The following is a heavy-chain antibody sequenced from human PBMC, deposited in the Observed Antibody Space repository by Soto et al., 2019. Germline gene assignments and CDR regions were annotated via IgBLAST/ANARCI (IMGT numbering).Heavy chain of an antibody. V-gene: IGHV3-23*01. CDR3: AKGLGNAKEV. CDR1: GFNFGSYG. CDR2: LTASGLNT. J-gene: IGHJ6*02. D-gene: IGHD2-8*01. Sequence: EVQLLESGGGLVQPGGSLRLSCSASGFNFGSYGMCWVRQAPGKGLEWVSGLTASGLNTYYTDSVKGRFTISRDNSRNTVYLQMSGLRVEDTAVFHCAKGLGNAKEVWGQGTTVTVSS.